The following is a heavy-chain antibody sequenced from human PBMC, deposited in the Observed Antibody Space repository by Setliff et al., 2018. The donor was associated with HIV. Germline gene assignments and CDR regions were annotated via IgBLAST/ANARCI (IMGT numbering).Heavy chain of an antibody. Sequence: GGSLRLSCVASGFVFYSFDMNWVRQTPEKGLEWVSAISPGSDITYYADSVKGRFTISRDDAKNMLFLQMNSLTPDDTAIYYCAKPTSGLYPRSFDSWGQGTKVTVS. V-gene: IGHV3-23*01. J-gene: IGHJ3*01. CDR1: GFVFYSFD. CDR3: AKPTSGLYPRSFDS. D-gene: IGHD1-26*01. CDR2: ISPGSDIT.